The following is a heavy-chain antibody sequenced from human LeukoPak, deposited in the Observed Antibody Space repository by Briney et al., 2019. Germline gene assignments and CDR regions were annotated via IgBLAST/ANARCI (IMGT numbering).Heavy chain of an antibody. J-gene: IGHJ4*02. CDR2: IIPILGIA. Sequence: ASVKVSCKASGGTFSSYAISWVRQAPGQGLEWMGRIIPILGIANYAQKFQGRVTITADKSTSTAYMELSSLRSEDTAVYYCARDSPAIFGEPNDYWGQGTLVTVSS. V-gene: IGHV1-69*04. D-gene: IGHD3-3*01. CDR3: ARDSPAIFGEPNDY. CDR1: GGTFSSYA.